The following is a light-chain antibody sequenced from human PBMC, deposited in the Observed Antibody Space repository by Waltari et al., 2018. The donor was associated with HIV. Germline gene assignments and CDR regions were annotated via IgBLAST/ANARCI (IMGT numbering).Light chain of an antibody. CDR3: QAWDSSSAVV. V-gene: IGLV3-1*01. CDR1: KLGDTY. CDR2: KNS. Sequence: SYELTQPPSVSVSPGQTASITCSGDKLGDTYASWYQQKPGQSTVLVIFKNSQRPSGIPERFSGSNSGDTATLTISGTQAVDEADYYCQAWDSSSAVVFGGGTKLTVL. J-gene: IGLJ2*01.